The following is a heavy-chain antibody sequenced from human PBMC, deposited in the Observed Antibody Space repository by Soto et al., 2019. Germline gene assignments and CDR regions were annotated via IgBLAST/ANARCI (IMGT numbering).Heavy chain of an antibody. D-gene: IGHD3-10*01. J-gene: IGHJ4*02. CDR2: IYPGDSDT. V-gene: IGHV5-51*01. CDR1: GYSFTSYW. CDR3: ARSKFGELLYPPYYFDY. Sequence: RGESLKISCKGPGYSFTSYWIGWVRQMPGKGLEWMGIIYPGDSDTRYSPSFQGQVTISADKSISTAYLQWSSLKASDTAMYYCARSKFGELLYPPYYFDYWGQGTLVTVSS.